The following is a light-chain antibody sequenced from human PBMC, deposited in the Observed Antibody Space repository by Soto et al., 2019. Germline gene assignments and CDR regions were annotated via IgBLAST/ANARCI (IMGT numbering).Light chain of an antibody. Sequence: ENVLTQSQGTLSLSPVERATLSCSSSQSISRTYLAWYQQKPVQAPRLLIYATSSRATGIPDRFSGSGSGTDFTLTISRLEPEDSAVYYCEQYGSSPRTFGQGTKVDIK. CDR3: EQYGSSPRT. V-gene: IGKV3-20*01. CDR1: QSISRTY. CDR2: ATS. J-gene: IGKJ1*01.